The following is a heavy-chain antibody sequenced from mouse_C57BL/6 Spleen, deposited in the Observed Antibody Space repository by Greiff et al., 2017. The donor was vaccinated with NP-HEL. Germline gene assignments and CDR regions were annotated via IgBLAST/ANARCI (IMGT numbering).Heavy chain of an antibody. Sequence: EVQLQQSGAELVRPGASVKLSCTASGFNIKDDYMHWVKQRPEQGLEWIGWIDPENGDPEYASKFQGKATITADTSSNTAYLQLSSLTSEDTAVYYCTIYRGFAYWGQGTLVTVSA. J-gene: IGHJ3*01. CDR3: TIYRGFAY. CDR1: GFNIKDDY. V-gene: IGHV14-4*01. CDR2: IDPENGDP. D-gene: IGHD2-14*01.